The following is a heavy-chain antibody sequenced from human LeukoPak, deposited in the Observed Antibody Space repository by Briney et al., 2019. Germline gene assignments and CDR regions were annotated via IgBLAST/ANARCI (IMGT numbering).Heavy chain of an antibody. Sequence: GGSLRLFCAVSGLTFSEYWMHWVRQDAGKGLVWVAGISKDGGSTEYADFVKGRCTISRDNAKNTLYLQMNSLTVDDTAVYYCTSGIGIYDYWGLGAQVTVSS. CDR2: ISKDGGST. J-gene: IGHJ4*02. V-gene: IGHV3-74*03. D-gene: IGHD1-14*01. CDR1: GLTFSEYW. CDR3: TSGIGIYDY.